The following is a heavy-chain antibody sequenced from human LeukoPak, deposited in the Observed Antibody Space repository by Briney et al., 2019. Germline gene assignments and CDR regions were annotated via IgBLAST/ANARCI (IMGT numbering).Heavy chain of an antibody. CDR2: IWHDGSHK. CDR1: GFSFDTYA. D-gene: IGHD3-10*01. V-gene: IGHV3-33*01. CDR3: AREIFGSGSYPAF. J-gene: IGHJ4*02. Sequence: PGGSLRLSCAASGFSFDTYAMHWVRQAPGQGLEWVALIWHDGSHKFYSNSVWGQFTISRDNSKNTVYLQMNNLRPDDTAVYYWAREIFGSGSYPAFWGRETLSPSPQ.